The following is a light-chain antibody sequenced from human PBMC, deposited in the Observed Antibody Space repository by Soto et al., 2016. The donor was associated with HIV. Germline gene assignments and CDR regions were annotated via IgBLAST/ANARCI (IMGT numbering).Light chain of an antibody. CDR3: QVWDSSSEHPRVV. Sequence: SYELTQPPSVSVAPGKTASITCAGDNIGSKNVHWYQQKPGQAPVLVVYDDSDRPSGIPERFSGSNSGNTATLTISRVEAGDEVDYYCQVWDSSSEHPRVVFGGGTDLTVL. CDR1: NIGSKN. V-gene: IGLV3-21*03. J-gene: IGLJ2*01. CDR2: DDS.